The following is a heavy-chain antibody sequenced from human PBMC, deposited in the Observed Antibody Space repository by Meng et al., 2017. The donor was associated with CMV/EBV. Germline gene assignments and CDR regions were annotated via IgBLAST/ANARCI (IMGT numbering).Heavy chain of an antibody. CDR1: GDSISSGDYY. J-gene: IGHJ4*02. Sequence: QSQRQEQRPGPVKPSQTLSFAYTVSGDSISSGDYYWSWIRQPPGKGLEWIGYIYYRGSTYYNPSLKSRVTISVDTSKIQCSLKLSSVTAADTAVYYCAREGDNPFDYWGQGTLVTVSS. D-gene: IGHD2-21*02. CDR2: IYYRGST. V-gene: IGHV4-30-4*08. CDR3: AREGDNPFDY.